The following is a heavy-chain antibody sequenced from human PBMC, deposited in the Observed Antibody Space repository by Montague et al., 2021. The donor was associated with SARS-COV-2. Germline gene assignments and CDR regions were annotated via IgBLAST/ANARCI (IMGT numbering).Heavy chain of an antibody. CDR3: ARTWSDYGDYDAFDL. V-gene: IGHV4-59*13. CDR2: IYYSGST. J-gene: IGHJ3*01. D-gene: IGHD4-17*01. Sequence: SETLSLTCTVSGGSISTYYWNWIRRPPGKGLEWIAYIYYSGSTNYIPSLKSRATISLDTSKTQFSLKLNSVTAADTAVYFCARTWSDYGDYDAFDLWGQGTMVTVSS. CDR1: GGSISTYY.